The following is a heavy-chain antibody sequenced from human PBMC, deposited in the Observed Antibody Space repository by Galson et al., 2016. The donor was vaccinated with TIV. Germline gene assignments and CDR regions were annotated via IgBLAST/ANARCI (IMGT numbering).Heavy chain of an antibody. J-gene: IGHJ4*02. CDR1: GFTFSSYN. Sequence: SLRLSCAASGFTFSSYNMQWVRQAPGKGLEWVGFIQYDGSNEYYADSVKGRFTISRDNPKSTLFLQMNSLRAEDTAVYYCAKGRSGYIDYWGQGILVTVSS. V-gene: IGHV3-30*02. CDR2: IQYDGSNE. CDR3: AKGRSGYIDY.